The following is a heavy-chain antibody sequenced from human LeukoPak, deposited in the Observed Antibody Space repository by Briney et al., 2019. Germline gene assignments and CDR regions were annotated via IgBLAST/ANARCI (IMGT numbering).Heavy chain of an antibody. CDR1: GGSFSGYY. CDR2: INHSGST. Sequence: PSETLSLTCAVYGGSFSGYYWSWIRQPPGKGLEWIGEINHSGSTNYNPSLKSRVTISVDTSKNQFSLKLSSVTAADTAVYYCARARVAATLPPYYFDYWGQGTLVTVSS. D-gene: IGHD2-15*01. V-gene: IGHV4-34*01. CDR3: ARARVAATLPPYYFDY. J-gene: IGHJ4*02.